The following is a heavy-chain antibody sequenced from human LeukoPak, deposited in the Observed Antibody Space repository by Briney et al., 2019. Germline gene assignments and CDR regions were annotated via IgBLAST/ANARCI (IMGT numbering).Heavy chain of an antibody. CDR3: ARADTASYGMDV. CDR1: GFTFSSYD. Sequence: GGSLRLSCAASGFTFSSYDMHWVRQATRKGLEWVSAIGTAGDTYYPGSVKGRFTISRENAKNSLYLQMNSLRAGDTAVYYCARADTASYGMDVWGQGTTVTVSS. CDR2: IGTAGDT. D-gene: IGHD5-18*01. J-gene: IGHJ6*02. V-gene: IGHV3-13*01.